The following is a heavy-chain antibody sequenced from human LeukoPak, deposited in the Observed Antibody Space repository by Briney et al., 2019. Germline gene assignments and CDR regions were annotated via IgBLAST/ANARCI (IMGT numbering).Heavy chain of an antibody. V-gene: IGHV3-48*03. CDR2: ISSSGSTI. CDR3: ARRTALEQYFDY. Sequence: GGSLRRSCAASGFTFSSYEMNWVRQAPGKGLEWVSYISSSGSTIYYADSVKGRFTMSRDNAKNTLYLQMNSMRADDTAVYYCARRTALEQYFDYWGQGTLVTVSS. CDR1: GFTFSSYE. J-gene: IGHJ4*02. D-gene: IGHD1/OR15-1a*01.